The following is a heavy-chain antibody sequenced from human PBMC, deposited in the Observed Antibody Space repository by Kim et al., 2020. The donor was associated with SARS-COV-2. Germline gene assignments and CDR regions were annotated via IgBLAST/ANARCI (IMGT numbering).Heavy chain of an antibody. V-gene: IGHV3-7*04. D-gene: IGHD2-15*01. J-gene: IGHJ6*02. CDR3: AMEGVVAGTGGMDV. Sequence: VDSFKGRFTISRANAKTSLYLKMNSLRAEDTAVYYCAMEGVVAGTGGMDVWGQGTTVTVSS.